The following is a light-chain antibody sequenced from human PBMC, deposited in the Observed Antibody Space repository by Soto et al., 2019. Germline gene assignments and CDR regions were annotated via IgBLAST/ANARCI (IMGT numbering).Light chain of an antibody. CDR3: QKYDRAPPA. Sequence: DIQVTQSPYSLSASPGDRITITCRASQDIKKFLAWYQQKPGEVPHLLIYAASTLRPGVPSRFSGNASGTDFTPTIASLQPEDVAPYFCQKYDRAPPAFGQGTKVDVK. V-gene: IGKV1-27*01. CDR2: AAS. CDR1: QDIKKF. J-gene: IGKJ1*01.